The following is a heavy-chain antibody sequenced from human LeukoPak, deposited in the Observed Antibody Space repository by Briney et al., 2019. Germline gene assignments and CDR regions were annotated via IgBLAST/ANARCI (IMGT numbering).Heavy chain of an antibody. Sequence: GASVKVSCKASGYTXTDYYIHGVRQAPGQGLEWLGWINSNSGGTHYAQKFQDRVTMTRDTSIRTAYMEVSRLESDDTAEYYCATMGATNFDHWGQGTLVTVSS. D-gene: IGHD1-26*01. CDR3: ATMGATNFDH. J-gene: IGHJ4*02. CDR1: GYTXTDYY. CDR2: INSNSGGT. V-gene: IGHV1-2*02.